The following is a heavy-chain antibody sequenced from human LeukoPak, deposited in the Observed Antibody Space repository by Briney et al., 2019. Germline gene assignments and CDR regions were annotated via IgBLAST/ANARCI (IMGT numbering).Heavy chain of an antibody. Sequence: ASVKVSCKASGYTFTSYGISWVRQAPGQGLEWMGWISAYNGNTNYPQKLQGRVTMTTDTSTSTAYMELRSLRSDDTAVYYCARDFRTRTYSSSWDFDYWGQGTLVTVSS. CDR1: GYTFTSYG. D-gene: IGHD6-13*01. CDR3: ARDFRTRTYSSSWDFDY. CDR2: ISAYNGNT. J-gene: IGHJ4*02. V-gene: IGHV1-18*01.